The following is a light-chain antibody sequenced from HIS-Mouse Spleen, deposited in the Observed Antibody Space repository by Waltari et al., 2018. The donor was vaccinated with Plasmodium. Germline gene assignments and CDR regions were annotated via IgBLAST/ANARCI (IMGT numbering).Light chain of an antibody. V-gene: IGKV3-15*01. J-gene: IGKJ3*01. CDR1: QSVSSSY. Sequence: EIVLTQSPGTLSLSPGERATLSCRASQSVSSSYLAWYQQKPGQAPRLLILGASTRATGIPARFSGSVSGTEFTLTISSLQSEDFAVYYCQQYNNWSFTFGPGTKVDIK. CDR2: GAS. CDR3: QQYNNWSFT.